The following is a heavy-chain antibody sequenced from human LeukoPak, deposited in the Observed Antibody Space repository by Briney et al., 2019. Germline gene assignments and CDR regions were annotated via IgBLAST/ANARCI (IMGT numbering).Heavy chain of an antibody. D-gene: IGHD3-3*01. V-gene: IGHV1-18*01. CDR2: ISAYNGNT. J-gene: IGHJ4*02. CDR3: ARELYDFWSGYYTGMAGY. CDR1: GYTFTSYG. Sequence: ASVRLSCKASGYTFTSYGISWVRQAPGQGLEWMGWISAYNGNTNDAQKLQGRVTMTTDTSTSTACMELRSLRSDDTAVYYCARELYDFWSGYYTGMAGYWGQGTLVTVSS.